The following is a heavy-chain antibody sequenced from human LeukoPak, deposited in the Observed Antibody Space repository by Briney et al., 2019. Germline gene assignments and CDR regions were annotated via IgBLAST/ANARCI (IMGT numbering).Heavy chain of an antibody. V-gene: IGHV4-59*01. J-gene: IGHJ4*02. CDR3: ARWDDKRPL. CDR1: GGSMSSYY. D-gene: IGHD3-9*01. CDR2: IYFSGST. Sequence: KPSETLSLMCSVSGGSMSSYYWSWSRQPPGKGLEWIGSIYFSGSTNYNPSLKSRVSISVDTSKNQFSLKLGSVTAADTAVYYCARWDDKRPLWGQGTLVTVSS.